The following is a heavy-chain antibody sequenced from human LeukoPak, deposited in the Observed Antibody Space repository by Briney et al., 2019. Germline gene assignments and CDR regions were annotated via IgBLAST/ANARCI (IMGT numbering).Heavy chain of an antibody. J-gene: IGHJ4*02. CDR1: GFTVSRNY. CDR3: ARRAGAYSHPYDY. CDR2: IYSDNT. D-gene: IGHD4/OR15-4a*01. Sequence: PGGSLRLSCAASGFTVSRNYMSWVRQAPGEGLEWVSFIYSDNTHYSDTVKGRFTISRDNSKNTLYLQMNSLRAEDTAVYYCARRAGAYSHPYDYWGQGTLVTVSS. V-gene: IGHV3-53*01.